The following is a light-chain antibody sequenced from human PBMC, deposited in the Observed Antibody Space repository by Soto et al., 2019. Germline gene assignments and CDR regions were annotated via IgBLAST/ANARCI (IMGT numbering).Light chain of an antibody. Sequence: IGLTQSPGTLSLSPREKTTLSCRASQSFSSTYLAWYQQKPGQAPRLLIYGASNRATGIPDRFSGSGSGTDFTLTISSLEPEDFAVYYCQQRSNWPITFGQGTRLEIK. CDR2: GAS. CDR1: QSFSSTY. J-gene: IGKJ5*01. V-gene: IGKV3D-20*02. CDR3: QQRSNWPIT.